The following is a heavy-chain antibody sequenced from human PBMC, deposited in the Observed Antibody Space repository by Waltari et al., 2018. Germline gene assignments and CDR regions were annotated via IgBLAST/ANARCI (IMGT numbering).Heavy chain of an antibody. Sequence: QVQLVQSGAEVKKPGSSVKVSCKASGGTFSSYAISWVRQAPGQGLEWKGRILPIFGTANYAQNCQGRVTITSDKSTSTAYMELSSLGSEDTAMYYCVIRRVTSKASVYYMDVWGKGTTVTISS. V-gene: IGHV1-69*13. J-gene: IGHJ6*03. D-gene: IGHD2-21*02. CDR1: GGTFSSYA. CDR3: VIRRVTSKASVYYMDV. CDR2: ILPIFGTA.